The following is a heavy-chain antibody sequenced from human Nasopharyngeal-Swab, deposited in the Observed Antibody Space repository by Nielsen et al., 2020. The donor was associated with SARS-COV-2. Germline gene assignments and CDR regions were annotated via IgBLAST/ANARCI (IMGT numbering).Heavy chain of an antibody. CDR3: ARAPTIFGVVITSFDL. V-gene: IGHV4-31*03. CDR1: SGSISSGDYY. Sequence: LSLTCTVSSGSISSGDYYWSWIRQHPGRGLEWIGYIYYSGSTYYNPSLKSRLTISVDTSKNQFSLKLTSVTAADTAVYYCARAPTIFGVVITSFDLWGQGTLVTVSS. J-gene: IGHJ4*02. CDR2: IYYSGST. D-gene: IGHD3-3*01.